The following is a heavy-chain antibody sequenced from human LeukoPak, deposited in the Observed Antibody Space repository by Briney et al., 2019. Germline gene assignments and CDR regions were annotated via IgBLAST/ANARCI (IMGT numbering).Heavy chain of an antibody. CDR3: ARDPRGHTWVGERQTYFDY. V-gene: IGHV1-18*01. Sequence: ASVKVSCKPSGYTFTNFGVSWVRQAPGQGLEWMGWISAYNCNTRYAQSFQGRVTMTTDTSTTTAYMELRSLISDDTAVYYCARDPRGHTWVGERQTYFDYWGQGTLVTVSS. J-gene: IGHJ4*02. CDR1: GYTFTNFG. D-gene: IGHD3-10*01. CDR2: ISAYNCNT.